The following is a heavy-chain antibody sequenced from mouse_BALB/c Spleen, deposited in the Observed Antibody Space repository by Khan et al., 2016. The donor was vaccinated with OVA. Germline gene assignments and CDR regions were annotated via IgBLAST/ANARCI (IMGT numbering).Heavy chain of an antibody. CDR3: ARSYDGYYGGFAY. CDR1: GYTFTSYW. CDR2: IYPGDGDT. V-gene: IGHV1-87*01. J-gene: IGHJ3*01. D-gene: IGHD2-3*01. Sequence: QVQLQQSGAELARPGASVKLSCKASGYTFTSYWMQWVKQRPGQGLEWIGAIYPGDGDTRYTQKFKGKATLTADQSSSTAYMQLRSLASEDSAVYYCARSYDGYYGGFAYWGQGTRVTVSA.